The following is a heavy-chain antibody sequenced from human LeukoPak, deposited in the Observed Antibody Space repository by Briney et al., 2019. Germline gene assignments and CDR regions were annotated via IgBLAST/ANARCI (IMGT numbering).Heavy chain of an antibody. CDR3: AKDPARPYDSSGYYSDY. CDR2: ISGSGGNT. J-gene: IGHJ4*02. V-gene: IGHV3-23*01. D-gene: IGHD3-22*01. CDR1: GFTFSTYA. Sequence: GGSLRLSCAASGFTFSTYAMSWVRQAPGKGLEWVSAISGSGGNTYYADFVKGRFTISRDNSKNTLYLQMNSLRAEDTAVYYCAKDPARPYDSSGYYSDYWGQGILVTVSS.